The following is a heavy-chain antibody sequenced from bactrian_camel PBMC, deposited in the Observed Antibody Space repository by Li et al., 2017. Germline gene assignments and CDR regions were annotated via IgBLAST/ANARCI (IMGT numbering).Heavy chain of an antibody. D-gene: IGHD3*01. V-gene: IGHV3S13*01. J-gene: IGHJ6*01. Sequence: DVQLVESGGDLVRPGGSLRVSCAASGFTYSRYCMAWFHQAPDKEREAVATVYLYGGKTYYSESVKGRFTISHENAQHISYLQMDSLNPEDTGVYFCAAGFLLPGVAARLTAAHVGSWGQGTQVTVS. CDR1: GFTYSRYC. CDR3: AAGFLLPGVAARLTAAHVGS. CDR2: VYLYGGKT.